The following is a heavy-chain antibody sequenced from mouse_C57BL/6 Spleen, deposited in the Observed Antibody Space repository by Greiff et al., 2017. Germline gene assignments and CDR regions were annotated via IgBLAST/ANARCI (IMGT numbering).Heavy chain of an antibody. V-gene: IGHV1-42*01. Sequence: VQLQQSGPELVKPGASVKISCKASGYSFTGYYMNWVKQSPEKSLEWIGELNPSTGGTTYNQKFKAKATLTVDKSSSTAYMQLKSLTSEDSAVYYCASGDYYGSSGYFDYWGQGTTLTVSS. CDR1: GYSFTGYY. J-gene: IGHJ2*01. CDR3: ASGDYYGSSGYFDY. CDR2: LNPSTGGT. D-gene: IGHD1-1*01.